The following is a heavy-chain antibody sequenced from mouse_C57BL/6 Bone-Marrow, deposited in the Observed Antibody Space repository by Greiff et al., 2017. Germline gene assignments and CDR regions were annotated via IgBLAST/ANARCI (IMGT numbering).Heavy chain of an antibody. CDR2: IDPENGDT. CDR3: TTHYGSSHWYFDV. J-gene: IGHJ1*03. V-gene: IGHV14-4*01. D-gene: IGHD1-1*01. Sequence: DVQLQESGAELVRPGASVQLSCTASGFNIKDDYMHWVQQRPDQGLAWIGGIDPENGDTESASKFQGKATITADTSSNTAYRQLSSLTSEDTAVYYCTTHYGSSHWYFDVWGTGTTVTVSS. CDR1: GFNIKDDY.